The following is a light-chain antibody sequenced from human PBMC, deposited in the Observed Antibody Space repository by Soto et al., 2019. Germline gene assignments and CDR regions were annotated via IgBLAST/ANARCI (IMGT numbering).Light chain of an antibody. Sequence: IGMTQSPDSLAVSLGERATINCKSSQSVLYSSSNKNYLAWYQQKPGQPPKLLIYWASTRESGVPDRFSGSGSGTDFTLTIGSLQAEDVAVYYCQQCYDTPPTFGPGTKVDIK. CDR3: QQCYDTPPT. J-gene: IGKJ3*01. CDR1: QSVLYSSSNKNY. CDR2: WAS. V-gene: IGKV4-1*01.